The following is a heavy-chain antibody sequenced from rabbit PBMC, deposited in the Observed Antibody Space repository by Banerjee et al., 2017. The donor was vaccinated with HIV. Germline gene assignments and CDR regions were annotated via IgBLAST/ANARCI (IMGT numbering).Heavy chain of an antibody. Sequence: QSLEESGGDLVKPGASLTLTCTASGFSFSSSYWMCWVRQAPGKGLEWIGCIGAGGGSTAFASWAQGRFTISKTSSTTVTLQMTSLTAADTATYFCARGATNIYSSYFNLWGPGTLVTVS. J-gene: IGHJ4*01. CDR1: GFSFSSSYW. CDR2: IGAGGGST. V-gene: IGHV1S40*01. D-gene: IGHD1-1*01. CDR3: ARGATNIYSSYFNL.